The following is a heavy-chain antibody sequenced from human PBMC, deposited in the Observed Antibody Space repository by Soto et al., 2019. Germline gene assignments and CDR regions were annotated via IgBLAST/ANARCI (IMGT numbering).Heavy chain of an antibody. CDR1: VGSVSSGSYY. J-gene: IGHJ4*02. Sequence: PSETLSLTCTVSVGSVSSGSYYWNCIRPPPGQGLEWIGSIYHSGSTDYNPSLKSRVAISVDTSQNQFSLKLGAVTAADSAVYCCATVSLQLTTMDYWGQGALVTVSS. V-gene: IGHV4-61*01. CDR3: ATVSLQLTTMDY. CDR2: IYHSGST. D-gene: IGHD4-4*01.